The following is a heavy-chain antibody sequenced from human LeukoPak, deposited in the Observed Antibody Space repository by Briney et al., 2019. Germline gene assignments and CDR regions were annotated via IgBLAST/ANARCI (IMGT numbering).Heavy chain of an antibody. V-gene: IGHV3-30*04. CDR1: GFTFSSYA. D-gene: IGHD4-17*01. Sequence: GGSLRLSCAASGFTFSSYAMHWVRQAPGKGLEWVAVISYDGSNKYYADSVKGRFTISRDNSENTLYLQMNSLRAEDTAVYYCARAHADYGDYSNAFDIWGQGTMVTVSS. CDR3: ARAHADYGDYSNAFDI. J-gene: IGHJ3*02. CDR2: ISYDGSNK.